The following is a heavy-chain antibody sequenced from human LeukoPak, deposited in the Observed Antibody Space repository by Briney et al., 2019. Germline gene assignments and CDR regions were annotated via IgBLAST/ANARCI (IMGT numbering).Heavy chain of an antibody. CDR2: IYPGDSDT. Sequence: GESLKIPCKSSGYRFRFSSHWIGWVRQMPGKGLEWMGIIYPGDSDTRYSPSFQGQVTISVDTSISTTYLQWSSLKASDTAMYYCARRGDGYNYDYWGQGTLVTVSS. CDR1: GYRFRFSSHW. D-gene: IGHD5-24*01. CDR3: ARRGDGYNYDY. J-gene: IGHJ4*02. V-gene: IGHV5-51*01.